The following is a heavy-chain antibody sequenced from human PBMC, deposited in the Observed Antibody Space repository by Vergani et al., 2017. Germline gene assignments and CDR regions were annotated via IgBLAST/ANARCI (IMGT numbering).Heavy chain of an antibody. Sequence: EVQLVESGGGLVKPGGSLRLSCAASGFTFSSYWMRWVRQAPGKGLEWVANIKQDGSEKYYVDSVKGRFTISRDNAKNSLYLQMNSLRAEDTAVYYCARAGYSSSWNACDIWGQGTMVTVSS. V-gene: IGHV3-7*01. CDR2: IKQDGSEK. D-gene: IGHD6-13*01. CDR3: ARAGYSSSWNACDI. CDR1: GFTFSSYW. J-gene: IGHJ3*02.